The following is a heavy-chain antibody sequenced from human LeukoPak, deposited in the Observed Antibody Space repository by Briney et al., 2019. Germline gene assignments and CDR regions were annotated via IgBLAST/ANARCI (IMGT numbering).Heavy chain of an antibody. V-gene: IGHV4-30-2*01. J-gene: IGHJ3*02. CDR3: ARERSDGSGSYMAFDI. CDR2: IYHSGSA. CDR1: GGSISSGAYS. D-gene: IGHD3-10*01. Sequence: PSETLSLTCAVSGGSISSGAYSWSWIRQPPGKGLEWIGYIYHSGSAFYNPSLKSRVTISADRSKNQFSLKLSSVTAADTAVYYCARERSDGSGSYMAFDIWGQGTMVTVSS.